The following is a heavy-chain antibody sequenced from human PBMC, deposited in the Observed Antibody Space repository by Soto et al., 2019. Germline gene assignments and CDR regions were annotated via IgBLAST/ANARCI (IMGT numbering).Heavy chain of an antibody. CDR2: INHSGST. Sequence: QMQLQQWGAGLLKPSETLSLTCAVYGGSFSGYYWSWIRQPPGKGLEWVGQINHSGSTNYNPSLKSRVTISVDTSKNQFSLKLSSVTAADTAVYYCGRSGYSSPSGDYWGQGTLVTVSS. J-gene: IGHJ4*02. V-gene: IGHV4-34*01. CDR3: GRSGYSSPSGDY. D-gene: IGHD6-6*01. CDR1: GGSFSGYY.